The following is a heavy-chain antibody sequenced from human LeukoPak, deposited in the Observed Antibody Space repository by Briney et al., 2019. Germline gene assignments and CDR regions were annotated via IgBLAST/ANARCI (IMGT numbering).Heavy chain of an antibody. J-gene: IGHJ4*02. CDR3: AREGGYWNYYFDY. V-gene: IGHV3-66*02. D-gene: IGHD1-7*01. Sequence: GGSLRLSCAASGFTVSSNYMSWVRQAPGKGLEWGSVIYSGGSTYYADSAKGRFTISRDNSKNTLYLQMNSLRAEDTAVYYCAREGGYWNYYFDYWGQGTLVTVSS. CDR1: GFTVSSNY. CDR2: IYSGGST.